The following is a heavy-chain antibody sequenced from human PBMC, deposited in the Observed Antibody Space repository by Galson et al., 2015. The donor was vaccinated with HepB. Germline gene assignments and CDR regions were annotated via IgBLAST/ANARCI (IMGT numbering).Heavy chain of an antibody. CDR3: TYYDFWSGYWEGWGGVDY. D-gene: IGHD3-3*01. CDR2: INTNTGNP. Sequence: SVKVSCKASGYTFTSYAMNWVRQAPGQGLEWMGWINTNTGNPTYAQGFTGRFVFSLDTSVSTAYLQICSLKAEDTAVYSSTYYDFWSGYWEGWGGVDYWGQGTLVTVSS. CDR1: GYTFTSYA. V-gene: IGHV7-4-1*01. J-gene: IGHJ4*02.